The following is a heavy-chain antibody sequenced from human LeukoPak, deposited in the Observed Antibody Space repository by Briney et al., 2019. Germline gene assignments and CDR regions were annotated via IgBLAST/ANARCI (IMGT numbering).Heavy chain of an antibody. V-gene: IGHV4-39*01. CDR2: IYYSGST. J-gene: IGHJ4*02. Sequence: PSETLSLTCTVYGGSISSSIYYWGWIRQPPGKGLEWIGSIYYSGSTYYNPSLKSRVTISVDTSKNQFSLKLSSVTAADTAVYYCARQILPDYYDSSGFAIDYWGQGTLVTVSS. CDR1: GGSISSSIYY. CDR3: ARQILPDYYDSSGFAIDY. D-gene: IGHD3-22*01.